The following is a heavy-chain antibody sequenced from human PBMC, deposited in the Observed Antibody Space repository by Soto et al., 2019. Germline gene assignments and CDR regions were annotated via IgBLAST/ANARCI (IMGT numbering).Heavy chain of an antibody. Sequence: GGSLRLSCAASGFTFSSYGMHWVRQAPGKGLEWVAVIWYDGSNKYYADPVKGRFTISRDTSKNMLCLQMNSLRAEDTAIYYCAKDSHWAIISPTHDYWGHGTLVTVSS. V-gene: IGHV3-33*06. J-gene: IGHJ4*01. CDR1: GFTFSSYG. CDR3: AKDSHWAIISPTHDY. CDR2: IWYDGSNK. D-gene: IGHD2-2*01.